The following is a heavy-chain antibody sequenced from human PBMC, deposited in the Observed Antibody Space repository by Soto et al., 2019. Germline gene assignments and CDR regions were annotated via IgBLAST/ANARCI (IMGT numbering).Heavy chain of an antibody. D-gene: IGHD3-10*01. Sequence: SETLSLTCAVYGGTFRGYYWDWIRQPPGKGLEWIGEINHSGSTNYNPSLKSRVTISVDTSKNQLSLKLSSVTAADTAVYYCARGYGSGSYSTVDFWGQGTLVTVS. J-gene: IGHJ4*02. V-gene: IGHV4-34*01. CDR1: GGTFRGYY. CDR2: INHSGST. CDR3: ARGYGSGSYSTVDF.